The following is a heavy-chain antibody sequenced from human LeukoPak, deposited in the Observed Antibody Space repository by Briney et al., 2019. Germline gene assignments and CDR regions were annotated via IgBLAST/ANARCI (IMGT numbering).Heavy chain of an antibody. J-gene: IGHJ4*02. CDR1: GFTFSNYW. CDR2: IKEDGSEK. Sequence: GGSLRLSCAASGFTFSNYWMSWVRQAPGRGLEWVANIKEDGSEKYYVDSVKGRFTISRDNARNSLYLQMNSLRAEDTAVYYCASGRQLGYWGQGTLVTVSS. V-gene: IGHV3-7*01. D-gene: IGHD6-13*01. CDR3: ASGRQLGY.